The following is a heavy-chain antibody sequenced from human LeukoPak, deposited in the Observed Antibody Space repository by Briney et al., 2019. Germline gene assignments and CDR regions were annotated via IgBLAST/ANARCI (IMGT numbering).Heavy chain of an antibody. D-gene: IGHD3-3*01. Sequence: SETLSLTCAVYGGSFSGYYWSWIRQPPGKGLEWIGEINHSGSTNYNPSLKSRVTISVDTSKNQFSLKLSSVTAADTAVYYCARDLEWFSMDYWGQGTLVTVSS. CDR2: INHSGST. V-gene: IGHV4-34*01. J-gene: IGHJ4*02. CDR3: ARDLEWFSMDY. CDR1: GGSFSGYY.